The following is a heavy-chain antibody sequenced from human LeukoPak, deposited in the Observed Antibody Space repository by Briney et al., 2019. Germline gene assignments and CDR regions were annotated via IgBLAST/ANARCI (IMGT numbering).Heavy chain of an antibody. Sequence: SETLSLTCAVYGGSFSGYYWSWIRQPPGKGLEWIGEINHSGSTNYNPSLKGRVTISVDTSKNQFSLKLSSVTAADTAVYYCARGFPYYYDSSGYCDYWGQGTLVTVSS. J-gene: IGHJ4*02. CDR1: GGSFSGYY. V-gene: IGHV4-34*01. CDR3: ARGFPYYYDSSGYCDY. D-gene: IGHD3-22*01. CDR2: INHSGST.